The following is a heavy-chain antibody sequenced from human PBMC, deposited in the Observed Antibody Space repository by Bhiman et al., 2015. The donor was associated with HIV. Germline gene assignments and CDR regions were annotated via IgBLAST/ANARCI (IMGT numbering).Heavy chain of an antibody. J-gene: IGHJ2*01. V-gene: IGHV3-48*01. CDR3: AKIKGGNPGWERYFDL. CDR1: GITFSDYS. D-gene: IGHD4-23*01. Sequence: EVYLVESGGGLVQPGGSLRLSCAASGITFSDYSMNWVRQAPGKGLEWISYINGGSKTIYYADSVKGRFTISRDNAKNSLYLQMNSLRAEDTAVYYCAKIKGGNPGWERYFDLWGRGTLVTVSS. CDR2: INGGSKTI.